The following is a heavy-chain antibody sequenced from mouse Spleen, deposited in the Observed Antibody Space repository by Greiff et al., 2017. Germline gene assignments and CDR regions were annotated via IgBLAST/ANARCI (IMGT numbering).Heavy chain of an antibody. Sequence: VQLQQPGAELVKPGASVKMSCKASGYTFTSYWITWVKQRPGQGLEWIGDIYPGSGSTNYNEKFKSKATLTVDTSSSTAYMQLSSLTSEDSAVYYCARCPHYYGYDWYFDVWGAGTTVTVSS. V-gene: IGHV1-55*01. CDR1: GYTFTSYW. CDR2: IYPGSGST. CDR3: ARCPHYYGYDWYFDV. J-gene: IGHJ1*01. D-gene: IGHD1-2*01.